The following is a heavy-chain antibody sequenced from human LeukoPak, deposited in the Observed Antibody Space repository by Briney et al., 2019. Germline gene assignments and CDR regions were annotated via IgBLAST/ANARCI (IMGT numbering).Heavy chain of an antibody. J-gene: IGHJ3*02. Sequence: ASVKVSCKASGYTFTGYYMHWVRQAPGQGLEWMGWINPNSGGTNYAQKFQGRVTMTRDTSISTAYMELSRLRSDDTAVYYCARAYYYDSSGYYFGYDAFDIWGQGTMVTVSS. CDR3: ARAYYYDSSGYYFGYDAFDI. CDR1: GYTFTGYY. D-gene: IGHD3-22*01. V-gene: IGHV1-2*02. CDR2: INPNSGGT.